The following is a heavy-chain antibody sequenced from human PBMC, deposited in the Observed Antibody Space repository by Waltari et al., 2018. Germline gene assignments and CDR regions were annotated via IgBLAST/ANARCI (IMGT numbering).Heavy chain of an antibody. CDR3: ARQTGDDFDY. V-gene: IGHV3-48*03. J-gene: IGHJ4*02. Sequence: EVQLVESGGGLVQPGGSLRLSCAASGFTFSSYELNWVRQAPGKGLEWVSYISSSGSTIYYADSVKGRFTISRDNAKNSLYLQMNSLRAEDTAVYYCARQTGDDFDYWGQGTLVTVSS. CDR1: GFTFSSYE. D-gene: IGHD7-27*01. CDR2: ISSSGSTI.